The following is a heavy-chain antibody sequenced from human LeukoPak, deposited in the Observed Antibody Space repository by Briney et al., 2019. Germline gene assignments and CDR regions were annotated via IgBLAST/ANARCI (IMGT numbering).Heavy chain of an antibody. V-gene: IGHV4-31*03. Sequence: PSETLSLTCTVSGGSISSGGYYWSWIRQHPGKGLEWIGYIYYSGSTYYNPSLKSRVTISVDTSKNQFSLKLSSVTAADTAVYYCARGASVLPFDYWGQGTLVTVSS. CDR2: IYYSGST. J-gene: IGHJ4*02. CDR1: GGSISSGGYY. CDR3: ARGASVLPFDY.